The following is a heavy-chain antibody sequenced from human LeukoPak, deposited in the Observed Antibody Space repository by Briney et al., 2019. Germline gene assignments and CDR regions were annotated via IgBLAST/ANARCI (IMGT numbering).Heavy chain of an antibody. J-gene: IGHJ4*02. CDR2: IKQDGSDK. V-gene: IGHV3-7*01. CDR1: GFTFSSYW. Sequence: GGSLRLSCAASGFTFSSYWMHWVRQAPGKGLEWVANIKQDGSDKYYVESVKGRFTISRDNAQNSLYLQMNSLRVEDTAVYYCARDLGVTGQWLEAFDNWGQGTLVTVSS. D-gene: IGHD6-19*01. CDR3: ARDLGVTGQWLEAFDN.